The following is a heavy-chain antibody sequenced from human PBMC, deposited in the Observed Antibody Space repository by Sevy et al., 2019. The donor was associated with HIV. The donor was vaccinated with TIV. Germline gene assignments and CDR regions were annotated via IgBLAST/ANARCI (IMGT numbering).Heavy chain of an antibody. Sequence: GGSLRLSCAGSGFTFSSYSMSWVRQAPGKGLEWVANIKEDGSEKNYVDSVKGRFTISRDNAKNSLYLQMNSLRAEDTALYYCARARRSYGGSYYYYYYMDGWGKGTTVTVSS. CDR3: ARARRSYGGSYYYYYYMDG. V-gene: IGHV3-7*03. CDR2: IKEDGSEK. CDR1: GFTFSSYS. D-gene: IGHD5-12*01. J-gene: IGHJ6*03.